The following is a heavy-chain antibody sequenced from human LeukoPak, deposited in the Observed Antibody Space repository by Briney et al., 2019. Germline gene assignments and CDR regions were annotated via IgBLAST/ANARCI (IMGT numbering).Heavy chain of an antibody. D-gene: IGHD2/OR15-2a*01. CDR1: GFPFSTYA. CDR3: AKGTHYFDAFHI. Sequence: GGSLRLSCAASGFPFSTYAMTWVRQAPGKGLEWVSTIIGSGGSTYYADSVKGRFTISRDNSKNTLYLHMNSLRAEDTAIYYCAKGTHYFDAFHIWGQGTMVTASS. CDR2: IIGSGGST. J-gene: IGHJ3*02. V-gene: IGHV3-23*01.